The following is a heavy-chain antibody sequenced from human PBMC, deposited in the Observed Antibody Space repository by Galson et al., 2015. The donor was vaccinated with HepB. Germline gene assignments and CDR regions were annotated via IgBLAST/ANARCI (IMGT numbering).Heavy chain of an antibody. CDR2: ISAYNGNT. CDR3: ARDPLGIVGATHRFDY. D-gene: IGHD1-26*01. J-gene: IGHJ4*02. V-gene: IGHV1-18*01. CDR1: GYTFTSYG. Sequence: SVKVSCKASGYTFTSYGISWVRQAPGQGLEWMGWISAYNGNTNYAQKLQGRVTMTTDTSTSTAYMELRSLRSDDTAVYYCARDPLGIVGATHRFDYWGQGTLVTVSS.